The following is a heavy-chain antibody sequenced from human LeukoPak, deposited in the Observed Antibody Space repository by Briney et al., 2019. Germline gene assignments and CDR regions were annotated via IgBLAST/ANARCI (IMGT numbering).Heavy chain of an antibody. J-gene: IGHJ4*02. CDR2: ISSSGSTI. Sequence: GGSLRLSCAASGFIFSSYEMNWVRQAPGKGLEWVSYISSSGSTIYYADSVKGRFTISGDNSKNSLFLQMNRLRVEDTAMYYCTRLSAMLRGPEPIYYFDSWGQGTLVTVSS. V-gene: IGHV3-48*03. CDR1: GFIFSSYE. D-gene: IGHD1-14*01. CDR3: TRLSAMLRGPEPIYYFDS.